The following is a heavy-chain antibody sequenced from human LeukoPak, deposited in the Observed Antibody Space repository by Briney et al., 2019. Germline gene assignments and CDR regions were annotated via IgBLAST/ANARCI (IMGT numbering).Heavy chain of an antibody. V-gene: IGHV3-7*01. Sequence: GGSLRLSCAASGFTFSDSWMSWVRQAPGKGLEWVANMNQDGSAKDYVDSVKGRFTISRDNARNSLYLQMSSLRAEDTAVYYCATYTHWVAAHVWGQGTTVTVSS. J-gene: IGHJ6*02. CDR2: MNQDGSAK. CDR1: GFTFSDSW. CDR3: ATYTHWVAAHV. D-gene: IGHD3-16*01.